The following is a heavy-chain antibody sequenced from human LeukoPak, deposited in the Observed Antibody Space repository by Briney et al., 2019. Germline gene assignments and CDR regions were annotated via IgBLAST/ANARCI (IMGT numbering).Heavy chain of an antibody. D-gene: IGHD2-8*01. CDR1: GFTFSSYA. Sequence: PGGSLRLSCAASGFTFSSYAMSWVRQAPGKGLEWVSAISGSGGSTYYADSVKGRFTISRDNSKNMLYLQMNSLRAENTAVYYCAKDHIVLGNYFDYWGQGTLVTVSS. V-gene: IGHV3-23*01. J-gene: IGHJ4*02. CDR3: AKDHIVLGNYFDY. CDR2: ISGSGGST.